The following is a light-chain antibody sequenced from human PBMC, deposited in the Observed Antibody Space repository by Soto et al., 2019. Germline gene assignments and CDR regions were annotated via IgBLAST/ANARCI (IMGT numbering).Light chain of an antibody. CDR1: QTVNNW. V-gene: IGKV1-12*01. CDR3: QQFNTSPWT. J-gene: IGKJ1*01. CDR2: ASS. Sequence: DIQMTQSPSSVSASVGDRVTITCRASQTVNNWLAWYQQRPGKAPKLLIYASSTLQGGVPSRFSGSGSGAEFTLTISSLQPDDFATYYCQQFNTSPWTFGQGTKVDIK.